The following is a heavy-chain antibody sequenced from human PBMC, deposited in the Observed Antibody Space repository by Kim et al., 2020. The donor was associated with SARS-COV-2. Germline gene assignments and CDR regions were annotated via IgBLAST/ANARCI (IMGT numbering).Heavy chain of an antibody. CDR3: ARGLGGYSGNVLGDV. D-gene: IGHD5-12*01. Sequence: GGSLRLSCAASGFTFSNFWMHWVRQAPGKGLMWVSRINSDGSRTTYADSVKGRFTISRDNAKNTLYLQMNSLRAEDTAVYYCARGLGGYSGNVLGDVWGLGPTVTVCS. J-gene: IGHJ6*02. V-gene: IGHV3-74*01. CDR2: INSDGSRT. CDR1: GFTFSNFW.